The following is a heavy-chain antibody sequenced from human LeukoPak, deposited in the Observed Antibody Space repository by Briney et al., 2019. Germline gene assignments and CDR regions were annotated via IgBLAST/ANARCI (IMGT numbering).Heavy chain of an antibody. Sequence: GGSLRLSCAASGFTFSSYGMHWVRQAPGKGLEWVSSITSDTNIYYADSVKGRFTVSRDNAKNSLYLQMNSLRAEDTALYYCALLVGATLDFDNWGQGTLVTVSS. CDR3: ALLVGATLDFDN. D-gene: IGHD1-26*01. J-gene: IGHJ4*02. CDR1: GFTFSSYG. CDR2: ITSDTNI. V-gene: IGHV3-21*03.